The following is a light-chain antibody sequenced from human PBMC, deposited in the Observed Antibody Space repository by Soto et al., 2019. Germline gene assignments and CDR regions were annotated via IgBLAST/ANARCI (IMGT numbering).Light chain of an antibody. Sequence: EIVLTQSPGTLYLSPGDRATLSCRASQSVSSSYLAWYQQKPGQAPRLRIDGASSRATGIPDRFSGSGSGTDFTLTISRLEPEDLSMYYCLGYGSSPWTFGQGTNVEIK. CDR3: LGYGSSPWT. J-gene: IGKJ1*01. CDR1: QSVSSSY. CDR2: GAS. V-gene: IGKV3-20*01.